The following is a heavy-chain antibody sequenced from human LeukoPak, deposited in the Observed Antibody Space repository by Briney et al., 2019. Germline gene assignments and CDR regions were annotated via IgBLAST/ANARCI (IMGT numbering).Heavy chain of an antibody. CDR3: ARDRGYSQDY. J-gene: IGHJ4*02. D-gene: IGHD5-18*01. Sequence: GGSLRLSCAASGFTFSIYWMHWIRQAPGKGLVWVSRINSDGSTTSYADSMKGRFTISRDNAKNTLYLQMNSLRAEDTAVYYCARDRGYSQDYWGQGTLVTVSS. CDR1: GFTFSIYW. V-gene: IGHV3-74*01. CDR2: INSDGSTT.